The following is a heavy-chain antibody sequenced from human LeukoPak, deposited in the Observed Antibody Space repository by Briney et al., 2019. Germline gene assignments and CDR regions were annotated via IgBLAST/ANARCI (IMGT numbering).Heavy chain of an antibody. Sequence: SETLSLTCTVSGGSISSYYWSWIRQPPGKGLEWIGYIYYSGSTNYNPSLKSRVTISVDTSKNQFSLKLSSVTAADTAVYYCASRSYDFWSGYYYYYMDVWGKGTTVTVSS. J-gene: IGHJ6*03. CDR3: ASRSYDFWSGYYYYYMDV. V-gene: IGHV4-59*08. CDR2: IYYSGST. D-gene: IGHD3-3*01. CDR1: GGSISSYY.